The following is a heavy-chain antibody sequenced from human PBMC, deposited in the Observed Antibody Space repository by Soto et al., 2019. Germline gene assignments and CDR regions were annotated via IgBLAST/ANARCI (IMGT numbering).Heavy chain of an antibody. D-gene: IGHD3-10*01. CDR3: ATNYYGSGSYEYGMDV. CDR2: IWYDGSNK. V-gene: IGHV3-33*01. CDR1: GFTFSVYG. J-gene: IGHJ6*02. Sequence: QVQLVESGGGVVQPGRSLRLSCAASGFTFSVYGMHWVRQAPGKGLEWVALIWYDGSNKYYADSVKGRFTISRDNSKNALYLQRNSLRAEDTAVYYCATNYYGSGSYEYGMDVWGQGTTVTVSS.